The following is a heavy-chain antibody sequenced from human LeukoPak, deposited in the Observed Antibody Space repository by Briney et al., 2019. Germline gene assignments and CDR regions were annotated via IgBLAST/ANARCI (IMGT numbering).Heavy chain of an antibody. V-gene: IGHV4-34*01. CDR3: ARALAAAVID. D-gene: IGHD6-13*01. J-gene: IGHJ1*01. CDR2: ITHRGTT. Sequence: SETLSLTCAVYGGSFSGHFYSWIRQTPGKGLEWIGEITHRGTTNCNPSLKSRVAMSVDTSKNHFSLHLSSVTAADSAVYYCARALAAAVIDWGQGTLVTVSS. CDR1: GGSFSGHF.